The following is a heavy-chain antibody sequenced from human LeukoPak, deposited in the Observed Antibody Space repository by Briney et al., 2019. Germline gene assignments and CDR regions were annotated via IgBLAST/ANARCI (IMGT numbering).Heavy chain of an antibody. CDR3: ARDAYGGNSWGWFDP. CDR1: GGSIRGYY. J-gene: IGHJ5*02. V-gene: IGHV4-59*01. Sequence: SETLSLTCNASGGSIRGYYWSWIRQPPGKGLEWIGYIYSSGSTNYNPSLKSRVTMSVDTSKNQFSLKVSSVTAADTAVYYCARDAYGGNSWGWFDPWGQGTLVTVSS. D-gene: IGHD4-23*01. CDR2: IYSSGST.